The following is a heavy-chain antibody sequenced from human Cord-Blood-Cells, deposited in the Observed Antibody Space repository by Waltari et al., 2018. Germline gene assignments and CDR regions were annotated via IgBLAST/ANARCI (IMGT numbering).Heavy chain of an antibody. CDR1: GYTFTGYY. CDR2: INPNRGDT. D-gene: IGHD7-27*01. CDR3: ARYPDPNWGYAFDI. Sequence: QVQLVQSGAEVKKPGASVKVSCKASGYTFTGYYMHWVRQAPGQGLEWMGWINPNRGDTHYAQKFQGRVTMTRDTSISTAYMALSRLRSDDTAVYYCARYPDPNWGYAFDIWGQGTIVTVSS. V-gene: IGHV1-2*02. J-gene: IGHJ3*02.